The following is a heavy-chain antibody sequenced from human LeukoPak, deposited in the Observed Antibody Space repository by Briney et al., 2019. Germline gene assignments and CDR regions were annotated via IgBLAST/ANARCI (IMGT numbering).Heavy chain of an antibody. D-gene: IGHD6-13*01. CDR3: AGQPYKGIAAAAIDY. CDR2: ISGSGGST. CDR1: GFTFSSYA. V-gene: IGHV3-23*01. Sequence: GGSLRLSCAASGFTFSSYAMSWVRQAPGKGLEWVSAISGSGGSTYYADSVKGRFTISRDNSKNTLYLQMNSLRAEDTALYYCAGQPYKGIAAAAIDYWGQGTLVTVSS. J-gene: IGHJ4*02.